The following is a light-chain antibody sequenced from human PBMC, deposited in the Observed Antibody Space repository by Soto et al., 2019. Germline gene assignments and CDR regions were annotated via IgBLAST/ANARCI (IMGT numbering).Light chain of an antibody. Sequence: QTALTQRPSVSAAPGQKGTISCSGSSSNIGNNYVSWYQQLPGTAPKLLIYDNNKRPSGIPDRFSGSKSCTSATLGISGLQTGDEADYYCGTWDSSLSSYVFGTGTKVTVL. J-gene: IGLJ1*01. CDR3: GTWDSSLSSYV. CDR2: DNN. CDR1: SSNIGNNY. V-gene: IGLV1-51*01.